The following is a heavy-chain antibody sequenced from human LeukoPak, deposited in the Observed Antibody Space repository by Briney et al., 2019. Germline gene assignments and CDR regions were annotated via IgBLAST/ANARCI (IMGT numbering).Heavy chain of an antibody. V-gene: IGHV1-18*04. J-gene: IGHJ4*02. CDR1: GYSFTAFY. CDR2: ISTYNGKT. Sequence: ASVKVSCKTSGYSFTAFYIHWVRQAPGQGLEWMGWISTYNGKTSYAQKVQGRVTMTTDTSTSTAYMELRSLRSDDTAVYYCAKDRWRDGSSSFDNWGQGTLVTVSS. CDR3: AKDRWRDGSSSFDN. D-gene: IGHD6-6*01.